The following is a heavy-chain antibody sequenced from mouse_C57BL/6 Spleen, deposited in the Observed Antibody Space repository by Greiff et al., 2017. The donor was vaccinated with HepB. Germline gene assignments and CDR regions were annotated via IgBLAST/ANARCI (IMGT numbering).Heavy chain of an antibody. Sequence: VQLQQSGAELMKPGASVKLSCKATGYTFTGYWIEWVKQRPGHGLEWIGEILPGSGSTNYNEKFKGKAPFPADTSSNPAYMQLSSLTTEDSAIYYCASIYYDYDGPYWYFDVWGTGTTVTVSS. J-gene: IGHJ1*03. V-gene: IGHV1-9*01. CDR3: ASIYYDYDGPYWYFDV. D-gene: IGHD2-4*01. CDR1: GYTFTGYW. CDR2: ILPGSGST.